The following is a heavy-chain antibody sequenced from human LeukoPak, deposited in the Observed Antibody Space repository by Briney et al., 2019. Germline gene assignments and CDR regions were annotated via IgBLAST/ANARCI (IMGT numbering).Heavy chain of an antibody. CDR3: TTDLYYDSSGYRKRIDY. Sequence: PGGSLRLSCAASGFTFSNAWMSWVRQAPGKGLEWVGRIKSKTDGGTTDYAAPVKGRFTISRDNSKNTLYLQMNSLKTEDTAVYYCTTDLYYDSSGYRKRIDYWGQGTLVTVSS. CDR1: GFTFSNAW. D-gene: IGHD3-22*01. CDR2: IKSKTDGGTT. V-gene: IGHV3-15*01. J-gene: IGHJ4*02.